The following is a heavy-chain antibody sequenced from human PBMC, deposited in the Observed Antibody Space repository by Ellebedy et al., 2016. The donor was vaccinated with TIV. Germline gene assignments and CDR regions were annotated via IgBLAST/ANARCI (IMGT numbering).Heavy chain of an antibody. CDR1: GGPISSRGYY. CDR3: ARDRLVINYYYGMDV. CDR2: IYYSGST. J-gene: IGHJ6*02. Sequence: SETLSLTXTVLGGPISSRGYYWGWIPQHPGKGLEWIGTIYYSGSTNYNPALKSRVTISVDTSKNQFSLKLSSVTAADTAVYYCARDRLVINYYYGMDVWGQGTTVTVSS. V-gene: IGHV4-39*07. D-gene: IGHD3-9*01.